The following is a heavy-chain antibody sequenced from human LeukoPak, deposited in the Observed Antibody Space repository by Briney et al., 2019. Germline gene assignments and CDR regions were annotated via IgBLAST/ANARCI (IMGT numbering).Heavy chain of an antibody. CDR3: ARRSGGYYSFDY. J-gene: IGHJ4*02. CDR2: IYPGDSDT. CDR1: GYAFTNYW. Sequence: GESLEIACKTAGYAFTNYWIAWVRRMPGKGREWMGIIYPGDSDTRYSPSFQGQVTISADKSISTAYLQWSALKASDTAIYYCARRSGGYYSFDYWGQGTLVTVSP. V-gene: IGHV5-51*01. D-gene: IGHD3-10*01.